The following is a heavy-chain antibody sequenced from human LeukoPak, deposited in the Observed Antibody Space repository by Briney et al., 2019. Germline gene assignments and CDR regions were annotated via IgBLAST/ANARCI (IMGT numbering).Heavy chain of an antibody. CDR3: ARDRGYSTFDY. V-gene: IGHV3-21*03. CDR1: GFTFSTYS. J-gene: IGHJ4*02. Sequence: GGSLRLSCGASGFTFSTYSMNWVRQAPGEGLEWVSSISSSGNYIYYADSVKGRFTISRDNAKNSLFLQMNSLRVDDTAVYYCARDRGYSTFDYWGQGTLVTVSS. CDR2: ISSSGNYI. D-gene: IGHD4-23*01.